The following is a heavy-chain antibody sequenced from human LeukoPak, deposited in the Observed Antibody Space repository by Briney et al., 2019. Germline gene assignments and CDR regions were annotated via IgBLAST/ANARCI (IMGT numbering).Heavy chain of an antibody. CDR3: AKANTAPFTIFGVVTD. CDR2: ISYDGSNK. J-gene: IGHJ4*02. D-gene: IGHD3-3*01. V-gene: IGHV3-30*18. CDR1: GFTFSSYG. Sequence: AGGSLRLSYAASGFTFSSYGMHWVRQAPGKGLEWVAVISYDGSNKYYADSVKGRFTISRDNSKNTLYLQMNSLRAEDTAVYYCAKANTAPFTIFGVVTDWGQGTLVTVSS.